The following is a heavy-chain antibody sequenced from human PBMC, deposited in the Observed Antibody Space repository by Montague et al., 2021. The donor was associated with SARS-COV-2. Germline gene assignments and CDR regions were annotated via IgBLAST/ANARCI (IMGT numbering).Heavy chain of an antibody. V-gene: IGHV3-33*01. Sequence: SLRLSCAASGITFNRHGMHWVRQAPGKGLEWVAVIWYDGSKRFYSDSVRGRFTISRDNSKNTVYLQINSLSVEDTAVYYCASAYHDYGLDNWGQATLVTVSS. D-gene: IGHD3-16*01. CDR2: IWYDGSKR. J-gene: IGHJ4*02. CDR1: GITFNRHG. CDR3: ASAYHDYGLDN.